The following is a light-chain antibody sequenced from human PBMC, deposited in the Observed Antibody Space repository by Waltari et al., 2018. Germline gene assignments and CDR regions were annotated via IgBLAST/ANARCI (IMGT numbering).Light chain of an antibody. CDR1: SSNIGSNT. Sequence: QSVLTQPPSASGTPGQRVTISCSGSSSNIGSNTVTWYQQLPGTAPKLLIYSNNQRRSGVPDRFSGSKSGTSASLAISGLQSEDEADYYCAAWDDSLNGPVVFGGGTKLTVL. CDR3: AAWDDSLNGPVV. V-gene: IGLV1-44*01. CDR2: SNN. J-gene: IGLJ2*01.